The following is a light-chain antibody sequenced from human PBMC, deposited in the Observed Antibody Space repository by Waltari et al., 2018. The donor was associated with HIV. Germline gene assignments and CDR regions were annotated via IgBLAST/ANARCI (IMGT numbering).Light chain of an antibody. Sequence: EVVLTQSPGTLSLSLGARATLSCRASQSLISDYLAWYQQKPVQAPSLLVYSASNRAAGVPNRFEGGGFGTEFTLTITRLEPEDSAVYYCQHSFGTFGQGTKVEI. CDR3: QHSFGT. CDR1: QSLISDY. V-gene: IGKV3-20*01. CDR2: SAS. J-gene: IGKJ1*01.